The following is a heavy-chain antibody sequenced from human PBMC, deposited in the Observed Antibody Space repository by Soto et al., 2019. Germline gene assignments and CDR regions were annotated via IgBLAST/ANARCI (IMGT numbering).Heavy chain of an antibody. CDR1: GGTFSSYA. J-gene: IGHJ3*02. D-gene: IGHD2-21*02. V-gene: IGHV1-69*13. Sequence: ASVKVSCEASGGTFSSYAISWVRQAPGQGLEWMGGIIPIFGTANYAQKFQGRVTITADESTSTAYMELSSLRSEDTAVYYCAREGGGNSHDAFDIWGQGTMVTVSS. CDR3: AREGGGNSHDAFDI. CDR2: IIPIFGTA.